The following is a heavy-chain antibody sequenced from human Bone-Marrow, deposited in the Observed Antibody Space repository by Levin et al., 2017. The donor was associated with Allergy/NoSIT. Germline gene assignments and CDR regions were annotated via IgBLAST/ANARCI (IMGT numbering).Heavy chain of an antibody. D-gene: IGHD3-16*01. CDR2: IRSTSYGGTT. CDR1: GFNFGDNG. J-gene: IGHJ6*02. V-gene: IGHV3-49*04. Sequence: GGSLRLSCTGSGFNFGDNGISWVRQAPGKGLEWLAFIRSTSYGGTTEYAASVKGRFTISRDDATSIAYLQMNSLRSEATGVYFCTSSVGVMFFGMDVWGQGTTVTVSS. CDR3: TSSVGVMFFGMDV.